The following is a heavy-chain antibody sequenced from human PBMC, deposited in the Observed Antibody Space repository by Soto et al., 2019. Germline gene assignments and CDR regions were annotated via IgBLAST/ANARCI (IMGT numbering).Heavy chain of an antibody. CDR1: GGSISSGDYY. Sequence: SETLSLTCTVSGGSISSGDYYWSWIRQPPGKGLEWIGYIYYSGSTYYNPSLKSRVTISVDTSKNQFSLKLSSVTAADTAVYYCDRLMTTVSCEPRFDYWGQGTLVTVYS. V-gene: IGHV4-30-4*01. J-gene: IGHJ4*02. CDR3: DRLMTTVSCEPRFDY. D-gene: IGHD4-17*01. CDR2: IYYSGST.